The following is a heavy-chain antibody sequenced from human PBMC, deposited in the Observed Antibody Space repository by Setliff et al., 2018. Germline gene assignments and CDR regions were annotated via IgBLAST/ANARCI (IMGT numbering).Heavy chain of an antibody. J-gene: IGHJ4*02. Sequence: SETLSLTCTVSSYSISSGYYWGWIRQPPGKGLEWIGCIYYSGSTYYNPSLKSRVTISLDTSKNQFSLKLTSVTAADTAVYYCASGLNWLSSTEFDYWGQGTLVT. CDR2: IYYSGST. V-gene: IGHV4-38-2*02. CDR1: SYSISSGYY. CDR3: ASGLNWLSSTEFDY. D-gene: IGHD1-20*01.